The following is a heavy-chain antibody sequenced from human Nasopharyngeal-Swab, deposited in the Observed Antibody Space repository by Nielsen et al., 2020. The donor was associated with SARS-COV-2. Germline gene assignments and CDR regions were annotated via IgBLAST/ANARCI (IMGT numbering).Heavy chain of an antibody. CDR1: GFTFSSYG. CDR3: AKVSVVVPAAHTKTYYGMDV. Sequence: GESLKISCAASGFTFSSYGMHWVRQAPGKGLEWVAVISYDGSNKYYADSVKGRLTISRDNSKNTLYLQMNSLRAEDTAVYYCAKVSVVVPAAHTKTYYGMDVWGQGTTVTVSS. J-gene: IGHJ6*02. D-gene: IGHD2-2*01. V-gene: IGHV3-30*18. CDR2: ISYDGSNK.